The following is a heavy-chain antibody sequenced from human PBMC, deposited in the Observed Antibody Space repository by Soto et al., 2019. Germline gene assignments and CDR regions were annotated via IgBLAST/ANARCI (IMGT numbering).Heavy chain of an antibody. D-gene: IGHD4-4*01. Sequence: QVQLVQSGAEVKKPGSSVKVSCKASGGTFSSYAISWVRQAPGPVLEWMGGIIPIFGTANYAQKFQGRVTISADESTSTAHLEVSSLSSEYTDVYYCARDPHSNAPPGDYCMDDCGQGTTVTVSS. CDR3: ARDPHSNAPPGDYCMDD. CDR2: IIPIFGTA. J-gene: IGHJ6*02. V-gene: IGHV1-69*01. CDR1: GGTFSSYA.